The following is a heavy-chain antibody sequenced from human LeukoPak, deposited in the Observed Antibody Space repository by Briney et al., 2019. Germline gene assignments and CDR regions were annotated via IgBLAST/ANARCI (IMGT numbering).Heavy chain of an antibody. V-gene: IGHV3-7*01. CDR2: IKQDESEK. Sequence: GSLRLSCTASGFTFSHYWISWVRQAPGKGLQWVADIKQDESEKYYVDSVKGRFTISRDNAKNSMYLQMNSLRAEDPAVYYCARDRYCSDSSCPHFDHWRQGTLVTVSS. D-gene: IGHD2-15*01. CDR3: ARDRYCSDSSCPHFDH. CDR1: GFTFSHYW. J-gene: IGHJ4*02.